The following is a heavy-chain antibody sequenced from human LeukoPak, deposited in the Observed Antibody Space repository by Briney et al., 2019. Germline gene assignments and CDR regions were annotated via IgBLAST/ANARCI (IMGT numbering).Heavy chain of an antibody. Sequence: SETLSLTCTVSGYSISSGYYWGWIRQPPGKGLEWIGNIYHSGSTYYNPSLESRVTISLDTSKNQFSLKLSSVTAADTAVYYCAKGTPVSGFDGFDMWGQGTMVIVSS. CDR1: GYSISSGYY. V-gene: IGHV4-38-2*02. J-gene: IGHJ3*02. CDR3: AKGTPVSGFDGFDM. D-gene: IGHD3-10*01. CDR2: IYHSGST.